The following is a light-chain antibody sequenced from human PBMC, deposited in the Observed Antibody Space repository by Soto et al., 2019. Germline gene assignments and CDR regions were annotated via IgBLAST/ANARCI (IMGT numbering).Light chain of an antibody. Sequence: VMSQTPLSISATPGQPTYISCKSSQSLLHITGETFLFWYLQKPGQSPQLLIYQVSTRVSGVPDRFSGSGSGTDFTLEISRVATDDVGIYYCMQSTQLPPTFGQGTRLEIK. V-gene: IGKV2D-29*02. J-gene: IGKJ5*01. CDR2: QVS. CDR3: MQSTQLPPT. CDR1: QSLLHITGETF.